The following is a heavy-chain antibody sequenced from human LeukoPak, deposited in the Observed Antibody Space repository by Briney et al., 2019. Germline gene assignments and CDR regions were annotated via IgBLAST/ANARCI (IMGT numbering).Heavy chain of an antibody. CDR2: IYYRGST. Sequence: SETLSLTCTVSGDSMTSTSHFWDWIRQPPGKGLEWTGSIYYRGSTYYNPSLKSRITISVDTSKNQFSLKLTSLTAADTAVYYCARTYSSSWLGGFDYWGQGTLVTVSS. J-gene: IGHJ4*02. CDR1: GDSMTSTSHF. CDR3: ARTYSSSWLGGFDY. D-gene: IGHD6-13*01. V-gene: IGHV4-39*07.